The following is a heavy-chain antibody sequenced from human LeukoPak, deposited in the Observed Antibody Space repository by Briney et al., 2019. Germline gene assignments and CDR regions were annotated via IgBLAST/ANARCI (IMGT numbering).Heavy chain of an antibody. CDR2: INHSGST. J-gene: IGHJ5*02. CDR3: ASGLVSTMIVVVINNWFDP. Sequence: PSETLSLTCAVYGGSFSGYYWSWSRQPPGKGLEWIGEINHSGSTNYNPSLKSRVTISVDTSKNQFSLKLSSVTAADTAVYYCASGLVSTMIVVVINNWFDPWGQGTLVTVSS. D-gene: IGHD3-22*01. CDR1: GGSFSGYY. V-gene: IGHV4-34*01.